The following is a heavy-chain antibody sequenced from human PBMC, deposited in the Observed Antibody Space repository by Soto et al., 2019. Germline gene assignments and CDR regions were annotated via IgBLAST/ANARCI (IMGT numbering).Heavy chain of an antibody. Sequence: PGESLKISCKGSGYSFTSYWIGWVRQMPGKGLEWMGIIYPGDSDTRYSPSFQGQVTISADKSISTAYLQWSSLKASDTAMYYCARHLGGTTIGIAAAGTPQGRYGMDVWGQGTTVTVSS. CDR3: ARHLGGTTIGIAAAGTPQGRYGMDV. V-gene: IGHV5-51*01. D-gene: IGHD6-13*01. J-gene: IGHJ6*02. CDR1: GYSFTSYW. CDR2: IYPGDSDT.